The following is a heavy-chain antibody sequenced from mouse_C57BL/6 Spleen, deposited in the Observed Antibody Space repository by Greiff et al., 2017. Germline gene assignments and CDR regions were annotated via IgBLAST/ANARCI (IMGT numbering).Heavy chain of an antibody. CDR2: INPSTGGT. D-gene: IGHD1-1*01. CDR1: GYSFTGYY. V-gene: IGHV1-42*01. CDR3: ARTVVAKEYYFDY. Sequence: EVKVVESGPELVKPGASVKISCKASGYSFTGYYMNWVKQSPEKSLEWIGEINPSTGGTTYNQKFKAKATLTVDKSSSTAYMQLKSLTSEDSAVYYCARTVVAKEYYFDYWGQGTTLTVSS. J-gene: IGHJ2*01.